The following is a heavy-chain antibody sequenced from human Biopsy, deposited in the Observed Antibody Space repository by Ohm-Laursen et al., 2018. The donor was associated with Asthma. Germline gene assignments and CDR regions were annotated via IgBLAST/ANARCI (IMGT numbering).Heavy chain of an antibody. CDR1: GFAFDNYA. Sequence: SLRLSCAASGFAFDNYAMSWARQAPGKGLEWVSVISSGGGTIDYADSVKGRFTISRNISTNTVYLQMDSLSADDTAVYYCAKVGHGYGDYVGYLDPWGQGTLVTVSS. V-gene: IGHV3-23*01. J-gene: IGHJ5*02. CDR2: ISSGGGTI. D-gene: IGHD4-17*01. CDR3: AKVGHGYGDYVGYLDP.